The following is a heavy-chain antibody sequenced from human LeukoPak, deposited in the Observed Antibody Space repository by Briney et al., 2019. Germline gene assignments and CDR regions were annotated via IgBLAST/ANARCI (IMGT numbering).Heavy chain of an antibody. Sequence: PSETLSLTCTVSGGSISSYYWSWIRQPPGKGLEWIGYIYYSGSTNYNPSLKSRVTISVDTSKNQFSLKLSSVTAADTAVYCCARLGMVRGVPSWFDPWGQGTLVTVSS. J-gene: IGHJ5*02. D-gene: IGHD3-10*01. CDR1: GGSISSYY. CDR2: IYYSGST. CDR3: ARLGMVRGVPSWFDP. V-gene: IGHV4-59*01.